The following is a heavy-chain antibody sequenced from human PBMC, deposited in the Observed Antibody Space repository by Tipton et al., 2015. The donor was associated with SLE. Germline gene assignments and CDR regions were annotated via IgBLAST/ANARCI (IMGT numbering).Heavy chain of an antibody. D-gene: IGHD3-22*01. CDR1: GYTFANFW. CDR2: IYPGDSDT. Sequence: QLVQSGAEVKKPGESLKISCRVSGYTFANFWISWVRQTPEKGLEWMGFIYPGDSDTKYSPSFEGQVTISADKSISTAYLQWSSLKAPDTAMYYCARPHYYDSSGYSYYFDYWGQGTLVTVSS. CDR3: ARPHYYDSSGYSYYFDY. J-gene: IGHJ4*02. V-gene: IGHV5-51*01.